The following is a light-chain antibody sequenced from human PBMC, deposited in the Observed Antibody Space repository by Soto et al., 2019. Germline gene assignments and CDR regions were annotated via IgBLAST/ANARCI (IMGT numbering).Light chain of an antibody. CDR1: SSDVGGYNY. J-gene: IGLJ1*01. CDR2: EVN. CDR3: TSYAGGNNV. Sequence: QSALTQLPSASGSPGQSVTISCTGTSSDVGGYNYVSWYQQYPGKVPKLMVYEVNKRPSGVPDRFSGSKSGNTASLTVSGLQAEDEADYYCTSYAGGNNVFGTGTKVTVL. V-gene: IGLV2-8*01.